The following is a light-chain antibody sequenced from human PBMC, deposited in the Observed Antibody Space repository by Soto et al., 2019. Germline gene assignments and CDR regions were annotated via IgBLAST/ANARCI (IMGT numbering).Light chain of an antibody. Sequence: QSVLTQATSVAATPGQTVTISCSGSSYNIGSNAINWYQQLPVTAPKLLIFNNNQRPSGVTDRFSGSQSGASASLAISGLQSEDEGDDYCAAWADSLNVLYVLGPGTKLTVL. V-gene: IGLV1-44*01. J-gene: IGLJ1*01. CDR1: SYNIGSNA. CDR3: AAWADSLNVLYV. CDR2: NNN.